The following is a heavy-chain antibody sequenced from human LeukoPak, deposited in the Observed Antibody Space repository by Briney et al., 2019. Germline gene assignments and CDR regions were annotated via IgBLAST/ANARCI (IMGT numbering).Heavy chain of an antibody. D-gene: IGHD2-2*01. V-gene: IGHV4-34*01. CDR2: INHSGST. CDR1: GGSFSGYY. CDR3: ARGRVFVVVPAEGLTLFDP. J-gene: IGHJ5*02. Sequence: SETLSLTCAVYGGSFSGYYWSWIRQPPGKGLEWIGEINHSGSTNYNPSLKSRVTISVDTSKNQFSLKLSSVTAADTAVYYCARGRVFVVVPAEGLTLFDPWGRGTLVTVSS.